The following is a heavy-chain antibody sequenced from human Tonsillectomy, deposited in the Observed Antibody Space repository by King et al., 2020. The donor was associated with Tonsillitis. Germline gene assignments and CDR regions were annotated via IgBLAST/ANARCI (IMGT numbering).Heavy chain of an antibody. V-gene: IGHV3-9*01. CDR2: IMWNSGSI. CDR1: GFTFDDYA. Sequence: VQLVESGGGLVQPGRSLRLSCAASGFTFDDYAMHWVRQAPGKGLEWCSGIMWNSGSIGYSDSGKGRFTISRNNAKNSLYLQMKSLRAEDTALYYCAKDIRSSTSLTVFDIWGQGTMVTVSS. D-gene: IGHD2-2*01. J-gene: IGHJ3*02. CDR3: AKDIRSSTSLTVFDI.